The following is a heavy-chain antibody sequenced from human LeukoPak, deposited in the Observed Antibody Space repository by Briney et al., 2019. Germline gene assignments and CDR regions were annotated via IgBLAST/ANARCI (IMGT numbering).Heavy chain of an antibody. CDR3: AKDHVYSSGWTTDFDY. CDR1: GFTFSSYA. CDR2: ISGSGGST. V-gene: IGHV3-23*01. Sequence: GGSLRLSCAASGFTFSSYAMSWVRQAPGKGLEWVSAISGSGGSTYSAYSVKGRFTISRDNSKNTLDLQMNSLRAEDTAVYYCAKDHVYSSGWTTDFDYWGQGTLVTVSS. J-gene: IGHJ4*02. D-gene: IGHD6-19*01.